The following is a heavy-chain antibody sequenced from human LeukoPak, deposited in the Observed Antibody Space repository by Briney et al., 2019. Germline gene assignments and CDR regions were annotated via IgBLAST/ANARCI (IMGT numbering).Heavy chain of an antibody. CDR3: ARTGAGYCSSTSCYLLNWFDP. Sequence: ASVKVSCKASGYTFTSYGISWVRQAPGQELEWMGWISAYNGNTNYAQKLQGRVTMTTDTSTSTAYMELRSLRSDDTAVYYCARTGAGYCSSTSCYLLNWFDPWGQGTLVTVSS. CDR1: GYTFTSYG. V-gene: IGHV1-18*01. D-gene: IGHD2-2*01. J-gene: IGHJ5*02. CDR2: ISAYNGNT.